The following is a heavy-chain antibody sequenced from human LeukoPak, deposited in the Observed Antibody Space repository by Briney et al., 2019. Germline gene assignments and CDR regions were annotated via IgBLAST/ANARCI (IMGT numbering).Heavy chain of an antibody. D-gene: IGHD1-1*01. V-gene: IGHV4-38-2*01. CDR3: ARMADWTWAYFDY. CDR1: GYSITSGYY. Sequence: SETLSLTCAVSGYSITSGYYWGWMRQPPGMDLEWITSLYHSENTYYNPSLKSRVTISIDTSKKQFSLKLSSVTASDTAVYYCARMADWTWAYFDYWGQGNLVTVSS. J-gene: IGHJ4*02. CDR2: LYHSENT.